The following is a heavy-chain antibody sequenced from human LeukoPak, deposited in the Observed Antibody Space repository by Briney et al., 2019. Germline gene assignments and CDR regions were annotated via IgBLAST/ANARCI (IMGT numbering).Heavy chain of an antibody. CDR2: ISYSGGT. V-gene: IGHV4-30-4*01. CDR3: ASTSKYIGSGRDDSFDI. CDR1: GVSISTGGYY. D-gene: IGHD3-10*01. Sequence: SETLSLTCTVSGVSISTGGYYWGWIRQPPGKGLEWIGYISYSGGTYYNPSLKSRVSISVDTSKSQFSLKMSSVTAADTAVYYCASTSKYIGSGRDDSFDIWGQGTMVTVSS. J-gene: IGHJ3*02.